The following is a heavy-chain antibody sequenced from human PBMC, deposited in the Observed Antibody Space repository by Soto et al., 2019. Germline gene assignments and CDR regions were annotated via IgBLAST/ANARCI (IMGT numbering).Heavy chain of an antibody. CDR3: ATGPTTSAFSALDV. V-gene: IGHV3-30-3*01. CDR2: ISYDGSNE. J-gene: IGHJ6*02. Sequence: QVQLVESGGGVVQPGRSLRLSCAASGFTFSNNAMGWVRQAPGKGLEWVAVISYDGSNEDIAESVKGRFTISRDNSKYPLFLQKNSRRAEDTAVHYCATGPTTSAFSALDVWGQGTTVTVSS. CDR1: GFTFSNNA. D-gene: IGHD1-1*01.